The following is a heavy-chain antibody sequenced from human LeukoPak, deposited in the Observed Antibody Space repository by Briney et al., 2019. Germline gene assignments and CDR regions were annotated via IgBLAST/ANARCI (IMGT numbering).Heavy chain of an antibody. CDR1: GFTFSSYA. Sequence: GGSLRLSCAASGFTFSSYAMHWVRQAPGKGLEWVSLISGDGGSTYYADSVKGRFTISRDNSKNSLYLQMNSLRTEDTALYYCAKDVSSGWSNWDYWGQGTLVTVSS. D-gene: IGHD6-19*01. CDR2: ISGDGGST. CDR3: AKDVSSGWSNWDY. V-gene: IGHV3-43*02. J-gene: IGHJ4*02.